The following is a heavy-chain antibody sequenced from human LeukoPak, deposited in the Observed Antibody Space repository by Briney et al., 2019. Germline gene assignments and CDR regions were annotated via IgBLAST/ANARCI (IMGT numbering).Heavy chain of an antibody. CDR2: LFHSGST. CDR3: ARVVYATDY. J-gene: IGHJ4*02. V-gene: IGHV4-38-2*02. CDR1: GYSISSGYS. D-gene: IGHD1-26*01. Sequence: SETLSLTCTVSGYSISSGYSWGWIRQPPGKGLEWIGSLFHSGSTYYNPSLMSRVTVSVDTSKNQFSLKLSSVTAADTAVYYCARVVYATDYWGQGTLVTVSS.